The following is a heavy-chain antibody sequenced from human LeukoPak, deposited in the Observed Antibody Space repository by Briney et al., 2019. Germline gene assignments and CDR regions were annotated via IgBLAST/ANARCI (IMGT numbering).Heavy chain of an antibody. D-gene: IGHD6-13*01. Sequence: SETLSLTCPVSGASISISCWGWIRLPAGKGLEWIGRIYTSGSTNYNPSLKTRVTMSVDTSKNQFSLKLSSVTAADTAVYYCARFSSIAAAFDYWGQGTLVTVSS. CDR3: ARFSSIAAAFDY. CDR1: GASISISC. CDR2: IYTSGST. J-gene: IGHJ4*02. V-gene: IGHV4-4*07.